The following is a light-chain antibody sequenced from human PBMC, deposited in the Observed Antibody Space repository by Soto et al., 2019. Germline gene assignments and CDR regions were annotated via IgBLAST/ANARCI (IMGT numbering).Light chain of an antibody. V-gene: IGLV1-44*01. CDR2: SNN. CDR1: SSNIGSST. CDR3: AAWDDSLNGVE. J-gene: IGLJ2*01. Sequence: QSVLTQPPSASGTPGQRVTISCSGSSSNIGSSTVNWYQQLPGTAPKLLIYSNNQRSSGVPDRFSGSKSGTSASLAISGLQSEDDADYYCAAWDDSLNGVEFGGGTKLTVL.